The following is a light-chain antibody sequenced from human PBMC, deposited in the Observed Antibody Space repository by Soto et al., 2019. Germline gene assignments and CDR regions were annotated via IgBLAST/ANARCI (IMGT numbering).Light chain of an antibody. CDR1: QSISSE. CDR3: QQGHNWPLT. Sequence: EIVMTQSPATLSVSPGESATLSCRASQSISSELAWYQQKPGQPPRLLIYGASTRATGVPARVTGSGSGSDFTLTISGLQSEDFAVYYCQQGHNWPLTFGQGTMLEI. CDR2: GAS. V-gene: IGKV3-15*01. J-gene: IGKJ2*01.